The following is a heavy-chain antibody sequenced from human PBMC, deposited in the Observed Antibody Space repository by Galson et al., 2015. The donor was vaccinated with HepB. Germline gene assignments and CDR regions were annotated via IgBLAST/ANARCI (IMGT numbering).Heavy chain of an antibody. CDR2: IYPGDSDT. J-gene: IGHJ2*01. D-gene: IGHD4-11*01. Sequence: QSGAEVKKPGESLKISCKGSGYSFTSYWIGWVRQMPGKGLEWMGIIYPGDSDTRYSPSFQGQVTISADKSISTAYLQWSSLKASDTAMYYCARRYAKHRSTDWYFDLWGRGTLVTVSS. CDR3: ARRYAKHRSTDWYFDL. V-gene: IGHV5-51*03. CDR1: GYSFTSYW.